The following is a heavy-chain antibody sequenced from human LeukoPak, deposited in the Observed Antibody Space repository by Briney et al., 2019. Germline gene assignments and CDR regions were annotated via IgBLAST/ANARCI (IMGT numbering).Heavy chain of an antibody. V-gene: IGHV4-4*07. J-gene: IGHJ4*02. Sequence: SETLSLTCTVCGGSISSYYWSWNRQPAGKGLEWIGRIYTSGSTNYNPSLKSRVTMSGDTSKNQFSLKLSSVTAADTAVYYCAREMSHYDFWSGYYIFDYWGQGALVTVSS. CDR2: IYTSGST. D-gene: IGHD3-3*01. CDR1: GGSISSYY. CDR3: AREMSHYDFWSGYYIFDY.